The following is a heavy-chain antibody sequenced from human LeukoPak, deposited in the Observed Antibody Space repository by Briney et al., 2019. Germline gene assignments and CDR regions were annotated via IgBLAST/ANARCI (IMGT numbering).Heavy chain of an antibody. CDR1: GFTLSDYA. V-gene: IGHV3-30*04. D-gene: IGHD3-3*01. Sequence: GRSLRLSCAASGFTLSDYAIHWVRQAPGKGLEWVAVISYDGRNKDYADSVKGRFTISRDNSKNTLYMQMNSLTAEDTALYHCARGNFWSGPADYWGQGTLVTVSS. CDR3: ARGNFWSGPADY. CDR2: ISYDGRNK. J-gene: IGHJ4*02.